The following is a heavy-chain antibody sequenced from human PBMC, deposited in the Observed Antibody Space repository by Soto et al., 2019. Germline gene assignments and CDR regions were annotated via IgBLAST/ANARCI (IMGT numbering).Heavy chain of an antibody. CDR2: IIPVFGTA. CDR3: ASCLVTTYFYYSGMDV. CDR1: GGTFSRYS. V-gene: IGHV1-69*12. J-gene: IGHJ6*02. D-gene: IGHD4-17*01. Sequence: QVQLVQSGAEVKKPGSSVKVSCKASGGTFSRYSISWVRQAPGQGLEWMGGIIPVFGTANYAQKFQGRVTITADESTSTVYMELSSLTSDDTAVYLCASCLVTTYFYYSGMDVWGQGTTVTVSS.